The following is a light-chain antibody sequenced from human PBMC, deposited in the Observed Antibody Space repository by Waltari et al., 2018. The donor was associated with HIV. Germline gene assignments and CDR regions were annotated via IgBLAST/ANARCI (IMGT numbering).Light chain of an antibody. CDR1: SSDVGYYNR. CDR3: SSYTSSNTWV. J-gene: IGLJ3*02. CDR2: EVS. V-gene: IGLV2-18*02. Sequence: QSALTQPPSVSGSPGQSVTISCTGTSSDVGYYNRVPWDQQPPGPAPKLMIFEVSNRPSGVPDRFSGSKSDNTASLTISGLQAEDEADYYCSSYTSSNTWVFGGGTKLTVL.